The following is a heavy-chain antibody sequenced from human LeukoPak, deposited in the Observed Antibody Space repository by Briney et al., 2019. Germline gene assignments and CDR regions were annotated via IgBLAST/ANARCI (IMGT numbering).Heavy chain of an antibody. CDR3: ARDGCSGGSCYSDY. D-gene: IGHD2-15*01. Sequence: GASVTVSCKASGYTFTGYYMHWVRQAPGQGLEWMGWINPNSGGTNYAQKFQGRVTMTRDTSISTAYMELSRLRSDDTAVYYCARDGCSGGSCYSDYWGQGTLVTVSS. V-gene: IGHV1-2*02. J-gene: IGHJ4*02. CDR1: GYTFTGYY. CDR2: INPNSGGT.